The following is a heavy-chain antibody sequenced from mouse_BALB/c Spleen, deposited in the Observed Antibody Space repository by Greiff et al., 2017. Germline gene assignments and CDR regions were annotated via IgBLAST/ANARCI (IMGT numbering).Heavy chain of an antibody. CDR3: TRGSFAY. Sequence: QVHVKQSGAELVRPGASVTLSCKASGYTFTDYEMHWVKQTPVHGLEWIGAIDPETGGTAYNQKFKGKATLTADKSSSTAYMELRSLTSEDSAVYYCTRGSFAYWGQGTLVTVSA. V-gene: IGHV1-15*01. CDR1: GYTFTDYE. J-gene: IGHJ3*01. CDR2: IDPETGGT.